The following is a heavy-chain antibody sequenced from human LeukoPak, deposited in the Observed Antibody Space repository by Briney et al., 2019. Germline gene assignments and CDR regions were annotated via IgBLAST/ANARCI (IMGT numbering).Heavy chain of an antibody. CDR3: ARHLDYYGSGIYEY. V-gene: IGHV4-59*08. J-gene: IGHJ4*02. Sequence: SETLSLTCTVSGDSISSYYWSWIWQPPGKGLEWIGYIHYSGITNYNPSLKSRVTISVDTSKNQFSLKLSSVTAADTAVYYCARHLDYYGSGIYEYWGQGTLVTVSS. CDR2: IHYSGIT. D-gene: IGHD3-10*01. CDR1: GDSISSYY.